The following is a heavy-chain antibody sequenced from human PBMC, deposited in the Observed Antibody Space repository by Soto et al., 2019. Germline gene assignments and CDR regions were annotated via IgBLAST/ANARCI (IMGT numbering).Heavy chain of an antibody. CDR3: AKGGINHYYYYYGMDV. D-gene: IGHD3-10*01. CDR1: GFTFSSYC. CDR2: ISYDGSNK. J-gene: IGHJ6*02. Sequence: GGSLRLSCAASGFTFSSYCMHWVRQAPGKGLEWVAVISYDGSNKYYADSVKGRFTISRDNSKNTLYLQMNGLRAEDTAVYYCAKGGINHYYYYYGMDVWGQGTTVTVSS. V-gene: IGHV3-30*18.